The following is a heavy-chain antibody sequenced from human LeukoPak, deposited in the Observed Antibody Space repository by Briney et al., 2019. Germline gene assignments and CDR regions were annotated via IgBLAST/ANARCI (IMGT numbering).Heavy chain of an antibody. CDR3: AKGVRYSSGWYYFDY. J-gene: IGHJ4*02. V-gene: IGHV3-23*01. CDR1: GFTFSSYG. CDR2: ISGSGGST. D-gene: IGHD6-19*01. Sequence: GGTLRLSCAASGFTFSSYGMSWVRQAPGKGLEWVSAISGSGGSTYYADSVKGRFTISRDNSKNTLYLQVNSLRAEDTAVYYCAKGVRYSSGWYYFDYWGQGTLVTVSS.